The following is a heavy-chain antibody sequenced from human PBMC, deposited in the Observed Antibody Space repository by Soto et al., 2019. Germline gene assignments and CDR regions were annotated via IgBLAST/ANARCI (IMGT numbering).Heavy chain of an antibody. V-gene: IGHV3-7*01. CDR2: IKEDGSEK. D-gene: IGHD5-12*01. J-gene: IGHJ6*02. Sequence: LSLSCAASGFTFSSSWMTWVRQAPGQGLAWVANIKEDGSEKYYVDSVKGRFTISRDNTNESLYLQMNSLRAEDTAVYYCARDPAPVGYRGLDVWGQGTTVTVSS. CDR3: ARDPAPVGYRGLDV. CDR1: GFTFSSSW.